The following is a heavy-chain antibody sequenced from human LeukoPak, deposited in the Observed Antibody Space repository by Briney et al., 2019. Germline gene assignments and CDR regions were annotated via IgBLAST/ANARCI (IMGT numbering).Heavy chain of an antibody. J-gene: IGHJ4*02. Sequence: SETLSLTCAVYGGSFSGYYWSWIRQPPGKGLEWIGEINHSGSTNYNPSLKSRVTISVDTSKNQFSLKLSSVTAADTAVYYCARAPTYYYDSGGIDYWGQGTLVTVSS. V-gene: IGHV4-34*01. CDR2: INHSGST. CDR3: ARAPTYYYDSGGIDY. CDR1: GGSFSGYY. D-gene: IGHD3-22*01.